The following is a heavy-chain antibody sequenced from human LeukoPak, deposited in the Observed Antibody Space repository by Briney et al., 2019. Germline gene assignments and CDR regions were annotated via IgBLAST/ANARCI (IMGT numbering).Heavy chain of an antibody. CDR1: GYTFTDYY. V-gene: IGHV1-2*02. D-gene: IGHD1-26*01. J-gene: IGHJ4*02. CDR3: ARPFIETPSLCALDY. Sequence: ASVTVTCKASGYTFTDYYMHWVRQAPGQGLEWMGWINPDSGGTNYAQNFQGRVTMTRDTSISTAYMELSRLRSDDTAVYYCARPFIETPSLCALDYLVQGTLVTVSS. CDR2: INPDSGGT.